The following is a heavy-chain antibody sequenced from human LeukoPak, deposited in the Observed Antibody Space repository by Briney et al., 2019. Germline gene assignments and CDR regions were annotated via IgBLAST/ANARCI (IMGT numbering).Heavy chain of an antibody. CDR1: GFTFSDYY. Sequence: GGSLRFSCAASGFTFSDYYMSWIRQAPGKGLEWVSYISSSGSTIYYADSVKGRFTISRDNAKNSLYLQTNSLRAEDTAVYYCVYGREMYYFDYWGQGTLVTVSS. J-gene: IGHJ4*02. D-gene: IGHD4-17*01. CDR3: VYGREMYYFDY. CDR2: ISSSGSTI. V-gene: IGHV3-11*01.